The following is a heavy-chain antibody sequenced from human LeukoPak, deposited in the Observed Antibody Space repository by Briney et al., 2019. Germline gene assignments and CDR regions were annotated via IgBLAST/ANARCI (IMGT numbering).Heavy chain of an antibody. CDR1: GSSISTNYY. V-gene: IGHV4-38-2*02. CDR2: VYHNGET. J-gene: IGHJ6*03. Sequence: SETLSLTCTVSGSSISTNYYWAWIRQSPGTGLEWIGSVYHNGETYYNPSLKSRVIISVDTSRNDFSLRLTSVTAADPALYYCVAPRSWELSDMAVWGKGTTVIVSS. D-gene: IGHD1-26*01. CDR3: VAPRSWELSDMAV.